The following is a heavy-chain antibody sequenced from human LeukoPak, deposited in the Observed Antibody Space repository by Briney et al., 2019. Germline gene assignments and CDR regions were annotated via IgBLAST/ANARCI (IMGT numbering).Heavy chain of an antibody. CDR2: INHSGST. Sequence: SETLSLTCAVYGGSFSGYYWSWIRQPPGKGLEWIGEINHSGSTNYNPSLKSRVTISVDTSKNQFSLKLSSVTAADTAVYYCARERRDGLDYWGQGTLVTVSS. J-gene: IGHJ4*02. CDR3: ARERRDGLDY. D-gene: IGHD5-24*01. V-gene: IGHV4-34*01. CDR1: GGSFSGYY.